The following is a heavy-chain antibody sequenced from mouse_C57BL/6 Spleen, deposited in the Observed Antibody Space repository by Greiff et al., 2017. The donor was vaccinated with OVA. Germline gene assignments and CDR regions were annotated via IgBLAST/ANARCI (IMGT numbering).Heavy chain of an antibody. CDR2: INYDGSST. CDR1: GFTFSDYY. Sequence: EVNVVESEGGLVQPGSSMKLSCTASGFTFSDYYMAWVRQVPEKGLEWVANINYDGSSTYYLDSLKSRFIISRDNAKNILYLQMSSLKSEDTATYDCARNWDRGAMDYWGQGTSVTVSS. D-gene: IGHD4-1*01. V-gene: IGHV5-16*01. CDR3: ARNWDRGAMDY. J-gene: IGHJ4*01.